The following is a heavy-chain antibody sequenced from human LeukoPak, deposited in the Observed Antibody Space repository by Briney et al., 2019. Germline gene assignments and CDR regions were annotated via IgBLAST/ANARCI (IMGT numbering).Heavy chain of an antibody. J-gene: IGHJ5*02. CDR3: ARGEGAARRGRRFDP. V-gene: IGHV4-4*07. CDR1: GGSISSYY. CDR2: IYTSGST. Sequence: PSETLSLTCTVSGGSISSYYWSWIRQPAGKGLEWIGRIYTSGSTNYNPSLKSRVTMSVDTSKNQFSLKLSSVTAADTAVYYCARGEGAARRGRRFDPWGQRTLLTVSS. D-gene: IGHD6-6*01.